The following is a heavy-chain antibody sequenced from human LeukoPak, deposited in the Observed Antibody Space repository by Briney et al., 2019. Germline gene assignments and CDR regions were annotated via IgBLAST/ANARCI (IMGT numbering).Heavy chain of an antibody. CDR2: INPNSGGT. D-gene: IGHD3-10*01. CDR3: ARELITMVRGVIINNWFDP. Sequence: ASVKVSCKASGYTFTSYDINWVRQATGQGLEWMGWINPNSGGTNYAQKFQGRVTMTRDTSISTAYMELSRLRSDDTAVYYCARELITMVRGVIINNWFDPWGQGTLVTVSS. V-gene: IGHV1-2*02. J-gene: IGHJ5*02. CDR1: GYTFTSYD.